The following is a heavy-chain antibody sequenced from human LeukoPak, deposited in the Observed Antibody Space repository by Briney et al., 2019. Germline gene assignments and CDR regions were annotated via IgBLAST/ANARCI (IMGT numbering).Heavy chain of an antibody. CDR1: GGSISSYY. V-gene: IGHV3-7*01. D-gene: IGHD4-17*01. Sequence: ETLSLTCTVSGGSISSYYWSWIRQPPGKGLEWVANIKQDGSEEYYVDSVKGRFTISRDNAKNSLYLQMNSLRAEDTAVYYCARSKRTTVTFLLDNWGQGTLVTVSS. J-gene: IGHJ4*02. CDR3: ARSKRTTVTFLLDN. CDR2: IKQDGSEE.